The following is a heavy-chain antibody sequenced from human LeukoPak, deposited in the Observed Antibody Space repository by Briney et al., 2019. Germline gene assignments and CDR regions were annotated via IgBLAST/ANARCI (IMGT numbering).Heavy chain of an antibody. CDR3: ARGTALSGTSDYLDS. CDR2: MNPNSLNT. D-gene: IGHD6-19*01. Sequence: GASVKVSCKASGYTFTSYDINWVGQAPGQGLEWMGWMNPNSLNTGYAQRFQGRITLTRNTSIGTAYMELRSLRSEDTAVYYCARGTALSGTSDYLDSWGQGTLVTVSS. V-gene: IGHV1-8*03. J-gene: IGHJ4*02. CDR1: GYTFTSYD.